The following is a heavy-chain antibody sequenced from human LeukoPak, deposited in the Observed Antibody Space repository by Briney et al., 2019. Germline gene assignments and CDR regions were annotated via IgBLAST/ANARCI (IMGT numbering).Heavy chain of an antibody. Sequence: KTSETLSLTCAVYGGSFSGYYWSWIRQPPGKGLEWIGEINHSGSTNYNPSLKSRVTISVDTSKNQFSLKLSSVTAADTAVYYCAREGSSGYFGYWGQGTLVTVSS. CDR3: AREGSSGYFGY. V-gene: IGHV4-34*01. CDR2: INHSGST. D-gene: IGHD3-22*01. CDR1: GGSFSGYY. J-gene: IGHJ4*01.